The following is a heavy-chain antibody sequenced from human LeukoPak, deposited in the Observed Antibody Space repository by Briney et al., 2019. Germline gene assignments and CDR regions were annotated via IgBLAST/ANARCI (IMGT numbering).Heavy chain of an antibody. Sequence: GGSLRLSWAASGFTFSSYSMNWVRQAPGKGLEWVAVISYDGSNKYYADSVKGRFTISRDNSKNTLYLQMNSLRAEDTAVYYCAREVAVAGLMDVWGQGTTVTVSS. J-gene: IGHJ6*02. CDR3: AREVAVAGLMDV. CDR1: GFTFSSYS. CDR2: ISYDGSNK. V-gene: IGHV3-30*03. D-gene: IGHD6-19*01.